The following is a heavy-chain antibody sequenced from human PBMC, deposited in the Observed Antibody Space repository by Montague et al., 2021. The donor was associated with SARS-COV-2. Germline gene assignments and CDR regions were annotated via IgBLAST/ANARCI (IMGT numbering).Heavy chain of an antibody. D-gene: IGHD6-13*01. V-gene: IGHV6-1*01. CDR3: ARDRDLSSWDY. CDR1: GDSVSSNSAA. CDR2: TYYRSKWFN. Sequence: CAISGDSVSSNSAAWNWNRQSPSRGLQWVGRTYYRSKWFNEYAVSVKSRITINPDTSKNQFSLQLNSVTPEDTAMYYCARDRDLSSWDYWGQGTLVTGSS. J-gene: IGHJ4*02.